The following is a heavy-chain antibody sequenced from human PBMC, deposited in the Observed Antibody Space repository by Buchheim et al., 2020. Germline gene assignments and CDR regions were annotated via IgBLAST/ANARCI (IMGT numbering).Heavy chain of an antibody. V-gene: IGHV1-18*01. Sequence: QVQLVQSGAEVKKPGASVKVSCKASGYTFTNSGINWVRQAPGQGLEWVGWISAYNGNTNYAQKVQGRVTMTTDTSTRTVYMELRSLRSDDTAVYYCARDHSTNYYYGMDVWGQGTT. D-gene: IGHD5-18*01. CDR2: ISAYNGNT. CDR3: ARDHSTNYYYGMDV. J-gene: IGHJ6*02. CDR1: GYTFTNSG.